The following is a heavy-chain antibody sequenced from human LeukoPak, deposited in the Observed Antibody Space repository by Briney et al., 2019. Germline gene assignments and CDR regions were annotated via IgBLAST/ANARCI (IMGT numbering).Heavy chain of an antibody. CDR1: GYTFTSYY. CDR2: TNPSGGST. Sequence: ASVKVSCKASGYTFTSYYMHWVRQAPGQGLEWMGITNPSGGSTSYAQKFQGRVTMTRDTSTSTVYMELSSLRSGDTAVYYCARWGPYCSSTSCHEGRGGDYWGQGTLVTVSS. V-gene: IGHV1-46*01. CDR3: ARWGPYCSSTSCHEGRGGDY. J-gene: IGHJ4*02. D-gene: IGHD2-2*01.